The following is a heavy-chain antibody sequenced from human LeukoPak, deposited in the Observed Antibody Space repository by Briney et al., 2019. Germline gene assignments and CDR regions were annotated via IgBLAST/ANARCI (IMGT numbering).Heavy chain of an antibody. J-gene: IGHJ4*02. V-gene: IGHV4-34*01. CDR1: GGSFSGYY. Sequence: SETLSLTCAVYGGSFSGYYWSWIRQPPGKGLEWLGEINHSGSTYYNPSLKSRVTISVRTSKNQFSLKLSSVTAADTALYYCARLSGYDWESFYDYWGQGTLVTVSS. D-gene: IGHD5-12*01. CDR3: ARLSGYDWESFYDY. CDR2: INHSGST.